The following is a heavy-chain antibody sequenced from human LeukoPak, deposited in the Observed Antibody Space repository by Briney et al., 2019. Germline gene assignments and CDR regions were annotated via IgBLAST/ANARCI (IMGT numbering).Heavy chain of an antibody. D-gene: IGHD3-9*01. CDR1: GYTFTNYG. Sequence: ASVKVSCKASGYTFTNYGISWVRQAPGQGLEWMGWISAYNGNTNYAQKLQGRVTMTTDTSTSTAYMELRSLRSDDTAVYYCARDRSIRYFDRAVGYWGQGTLVTVSS. V-gene: IGHV1-18*01. J-gene: IGHJ4*02. CDR3: ARDRSIRYFDRAVGY. CDR2: ISAYNGNT.